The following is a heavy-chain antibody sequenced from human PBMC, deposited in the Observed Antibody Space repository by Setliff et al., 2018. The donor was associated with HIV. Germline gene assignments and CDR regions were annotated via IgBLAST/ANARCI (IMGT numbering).Heavy chain of an antibody. CDR3: ARDPGGYANWFDP. Sequence: PSETLSLTCSVSGGSISSSNNYWGWIRQPPGKGLEWIGSIYYSGSTYYNPSLKSRVTISVDTSKNQFSLKLSSVTAADTAVYYCARDPGGYANWFDPWGQGTLVTVSS. D-gene: IGHD2-8*02. J-gene: IGHJ5*02. CDR1: GGSISSSNNY. V-gene: IGHV4-39*07. CDR2: IYYSGST.